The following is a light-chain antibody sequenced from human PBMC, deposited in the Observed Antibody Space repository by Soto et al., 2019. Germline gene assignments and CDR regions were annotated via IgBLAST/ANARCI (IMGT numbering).Light chain of an antibody. CDR3: QVRDVWPT. V-gene: IGKV3-11*01. CDR1: QSVSTS. CDR2: DAS. J-gene: IGKJ1*01. Sequence: IVLTQSPATLSLSPGERAALSCRASQSVSTSLAWYQHKPGQAPRLIIYDASKRAPGIPARFSGSGSGTDFTLTISSLEPEDSAVYYCQVRDVWPTFGQGTKVEIK.